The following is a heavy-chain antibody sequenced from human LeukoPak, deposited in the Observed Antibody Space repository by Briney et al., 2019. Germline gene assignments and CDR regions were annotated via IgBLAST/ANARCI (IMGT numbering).Heavy chain of an antibody. V-gene: IGHV3-48*03. J-gene: IGHJ4*02. CDR3: AREGGWNFDY. CDR2: ISSGGSTR. CDR1: GFTFSSFE. Sequence: PGGSLKLSCAASGFTFSSFEMNWVRQAPGKGLEWVSYISSGGSTRYYADSVKGRFTISRDSAKNSLYLQMNSLRAEDKAVYYCAREGGWNFDYWGQGTLVTVSS. D-gene: IGHD2-15*01.